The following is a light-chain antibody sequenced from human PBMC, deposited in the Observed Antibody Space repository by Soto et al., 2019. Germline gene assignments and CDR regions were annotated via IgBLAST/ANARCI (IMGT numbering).Light chain of an antibody. V-gene: IGLV4-69*01. CDR2: LNSDGSH. Sequence: QPVLTQSPSASASLGASVKLTCTLSSGHSHYAIAWHQQRPEEGLRYLMKLNSDGSHMKGDGIPDRLSVPSSGAERYLTISSLQSEDEADYYCQAWDTGIQVFGGGTKLTVL. J-gene: IGLJ2*01. CDR3: QAWDTGIQV. CDR1: SGHSHYA.